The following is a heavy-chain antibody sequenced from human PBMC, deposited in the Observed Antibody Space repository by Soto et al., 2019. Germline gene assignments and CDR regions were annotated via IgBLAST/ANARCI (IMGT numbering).Heavy chain of an antibody. J-gene: IGHJ4*02. V-gene: IGHV3-33*01. CDR1: GFTFSTYG. CDR3: ARDLPNWNADY. Sequence: GGSLRLSCAASGFTFSTYGMHWVRQAPGKGLEWVAIIWSDGSNKYYADSVKGRFTISRDNSKNTLYLQMNSLRAEDTAVYYCARDLPNWNADYWGQGTQVTVSS. CDR2: IWSDGSNK. D-gene: IGHD1-20*01.